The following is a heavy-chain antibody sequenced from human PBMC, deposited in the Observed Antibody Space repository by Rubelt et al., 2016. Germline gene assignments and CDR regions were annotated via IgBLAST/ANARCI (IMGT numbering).Heavy chain of an antibody. CDR2: ISAYNGNT. V-gene: IGHV1-18*01. D-gene: IGHD1-1*01. CDR3: ARDYGTTGEHGKGY. J-gene: IGHJ4*02. Sequence: ISAYNGNTNYAQKLQGRVTMTRDTSTSTVYMELSSLRSEDTAVYYCARDYGTTGEHGKGYWGQGTLVTVSS.